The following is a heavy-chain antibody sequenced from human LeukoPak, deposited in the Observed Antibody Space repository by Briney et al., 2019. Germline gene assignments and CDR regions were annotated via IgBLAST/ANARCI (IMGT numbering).Heavy chain of an antibody. CDR2: IYTSGST. CDR1: GGSISSYY. D-gene: IGHD3-22*01. Sequence: PSETLSLTCTVSGGSISSYYWSWIRQPAGKGLEWIGRIYTSGSTNYNPSLKSRVTMSVDTSKNQFSLKLSSVTAADTAVYYCARGGYYDSSGLPPVGPFDYWGQGTLVTVSS. J-gene: IGHJ4*02. CDR3: ARGGYYDSSGLPPVGPFDY. V-gene: IGHV4-4*07.